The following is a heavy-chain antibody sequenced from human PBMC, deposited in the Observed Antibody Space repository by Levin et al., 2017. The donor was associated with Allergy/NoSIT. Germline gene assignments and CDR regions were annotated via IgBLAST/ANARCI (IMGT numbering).Heavy chain of an antibody. CDR2: ISGSGART. CDR1: TFTFSSYA. Sequence: GESLKISCADSTFTFSSYAMNWVRQAPGKGLEWVSGISGSGARTAYADSVKGRFTISRDNSRNTLYLQMNSLRIEDTAVYICAKDDPSDKLPYYYGMVVWGQGTTVTVSS. V-gene: IGHV3-23*01. CDR3: AKDDPSDKLPYYYGMVV. J-gene: IGHJ6*02.